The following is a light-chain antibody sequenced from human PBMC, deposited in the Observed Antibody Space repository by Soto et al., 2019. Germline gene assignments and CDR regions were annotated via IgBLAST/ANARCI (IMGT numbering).Light chain of an antibody. J-gene: IGKJ4*01. CDR1: PHIGYY. Sequence: DIQMTQSPSSLSASVGDRVTITCQASPHIGYYLNWYQQKPGKAPRLLIYDAYNLQTGVPSRFSVSKSGTDFTLSINALQPEEFGTYFCQQYDSLPLTFGGGTKVDIK. CDR3: QQYDSLPLT. V-gene: IGKV1-33*01. CDR2: DAY.